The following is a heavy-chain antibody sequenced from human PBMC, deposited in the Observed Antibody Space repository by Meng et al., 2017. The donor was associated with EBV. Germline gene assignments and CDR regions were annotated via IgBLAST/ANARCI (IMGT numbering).Heavy chain of an antibody. J-gene: IGHJ4*02. D-gene: IGHD5/OR15-5a*01. CDR1: GGSFTDYY. Sequence: QVLLRQWGAGLLKPAETLSLRCPVYGGSFTDYYWSWIRQAPGKSLEWIGEVSHSGRTRYNPSLKSRVSMSADVSKKQFSLKMKSVTAADTGVYFCARVGYSVHDVSFEDFWGQGTLVTVSS. CDR3: ARVGYSVHDVSFEDF. CDR2: VSHSGRT. V-gene: IGHV4-34*01.